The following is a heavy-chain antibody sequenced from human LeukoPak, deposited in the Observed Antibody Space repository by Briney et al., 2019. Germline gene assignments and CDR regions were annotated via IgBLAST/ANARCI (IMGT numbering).Heavy chain of an antibody. Sequence: PGGSLRLSCAASGFTFSSYAMSWVRQAPGKGLEWVSAISGSGGSTYYADSVKGRFTISRDNSKNTLYLQMNSLRAEDTAVYYCAKDWVRFLEWIMAFDIWGQGTMVTVSS. V-gene: IGHV3-23*01. CDR2: ISGSGGST. CDR1: GFTFSSYA. D-gene: IGHD3-3*01. J-gene: IGHJ3*02. CDR3: AKDWVRFLEWIMAFDI.